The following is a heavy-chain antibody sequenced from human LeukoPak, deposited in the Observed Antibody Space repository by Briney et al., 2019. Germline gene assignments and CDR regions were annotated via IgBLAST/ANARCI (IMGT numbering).Heavy chain of an antibody. CDR2: ISGSGGST. Sequence: GGSLRLSCAASGFTFSSYAMSWVRQAPGKGLEWVSAISGSGGSTYYADSVKGRFTISGDNSKNTLYLQMNSLRAEDTAVYYCAKDEDIVVVPAAEYFQHWGQGTPVTVSS. V-gene: IGHV3-23*01. D-gene: IGHD2-2*01. J-gene: IGHJ1*01. CDR1: GFTFSSYA. CDR3: AKDEDIVVVPAAEYFQH.